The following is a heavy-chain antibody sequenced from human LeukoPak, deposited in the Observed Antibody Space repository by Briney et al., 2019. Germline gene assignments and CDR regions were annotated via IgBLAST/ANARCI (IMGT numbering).Heavy chain of an antibody. CDR1: GGTFSSYA. D-gene: IGHD2-21*02. V-gene: IGHV1-69*05. CDR3: ARVSVAGGDWNYIDY. CDR2: IIPIFGTA. J-gene: IGHJ4*02. Sequence: SVKVPCKASGGTFSSYAISWVRQAPGQGLEWMGGIIPIFGTANYAQEFQGRVTITTDESTSTAYMELSSLRSEDTAVYYCARVSVAGGDWNYIDYWGQGTLVTVSS.